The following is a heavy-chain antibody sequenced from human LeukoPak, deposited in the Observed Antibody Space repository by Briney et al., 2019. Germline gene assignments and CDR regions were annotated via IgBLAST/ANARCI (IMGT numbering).Heavy chain of an antibody. CDR2: INHSGST. V-gene: IGHV4-34*01. CDR3: ARYCSSTSCYGPWDAFDI. Sequence: SETLSLTCAVYGGSFSGYYWSWIRQPPGKGPEWIGEINHSGSTNYNPSLKSRVTISVDTSKNQFSLKLSSVTAADTAVYYCARYCSSTSCYGPWDAFDIWGQGTMVTVSS. CDR1: GGSFSGYY. D-gene: IGHD2-2*01. J-gene: IGHJ3*02.